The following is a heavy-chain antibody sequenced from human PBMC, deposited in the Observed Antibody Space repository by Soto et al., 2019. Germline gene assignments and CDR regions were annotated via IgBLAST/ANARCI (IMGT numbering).Heavy chain of an antibody. J-gene: IGHJ4*02. CDR1: GYTFTGYY. Sequence: ASVKVSCKASGYTFTGYYMHWVRQAPGQGLEWMGWINPNSGGTNYAQKFQGWVTMTRDTSISTAYMELSRLRSDDTAAYYCARGGVSYSSSSGYFDYWGQGTLVTVSS. CDR2: INPNSGGT. V-gene: IGHV1-2*04. CDR3: ARGGVSYSSSSGYFDY. D-gene: IGHD6-6*01.